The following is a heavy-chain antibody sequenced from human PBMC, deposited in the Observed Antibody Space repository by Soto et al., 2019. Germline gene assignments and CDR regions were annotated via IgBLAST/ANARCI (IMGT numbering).Heavy chain of an antibody. CDR2: INPNTGGT. Sequence: QVQLVQSGAEVKKPGASVKVSCKASGYTFTDYYMHWVRQAPGQGLEWMGWINPNTGGTYYVQKFQGWVTMTRDTSISTAYMELSRLRSDDTAVYYCARGGSSWSTRYHNYGMDVWGQGTTVTVSS. CDR3: ARGGSSWSTRYHNYGMDV. J-gene: IGHJ6*02. V-gene: IGHV1-2*04. D-gene: IGHD6-13*01. CDR1: GYTFTDYY.